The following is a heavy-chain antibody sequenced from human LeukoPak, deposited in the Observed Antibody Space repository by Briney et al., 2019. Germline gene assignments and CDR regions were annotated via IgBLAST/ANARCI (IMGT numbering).Heavy chain of an antibody. D-gene: IGHD3-22*01. CDR2: IIPIFGAA. J-gene: IGHJ3*02. CDR1: GYTFTSYG. V-gene: IGHV1-69*13. Sequence: SVKVSCKASGYTFTSYGISWVRQAPGQGLEWMGGIIPIFGAANYAQKFQGRVTITADESTSTAYMELSSLRSEDTAVYYCARVPSDYYDSSGYSTRTAFDIWGQGTMVTVSS. CDR3: ARVPSDYYDSSGYSTRTAFDI.